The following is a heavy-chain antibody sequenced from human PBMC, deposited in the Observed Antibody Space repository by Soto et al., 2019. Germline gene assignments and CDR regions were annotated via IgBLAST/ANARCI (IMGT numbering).Heavy chain of an antibody. CDR3: ARDAEYSSPGFDY. J-gene: IGHJ4*02. CDR1: GGSISSGDYY. CDR2: IYYSGST. D-gene: IGHD6-6*01. V-gene: IGHV4-30-4*01. Sequence: PSETLSLTCTVSGGSISSGDYYWSWIRQPPGKGLEWIGYIYYSGSTYYNPSLKSRVTISVDTSKNQFSLKLSSVTAADTAVYYCARDAEYSSPGFDYWGQGTLVTVSS.